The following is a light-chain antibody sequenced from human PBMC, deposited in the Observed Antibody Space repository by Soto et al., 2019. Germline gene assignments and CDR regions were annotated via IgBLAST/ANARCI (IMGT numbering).Light chain of an antibody. V-gene: IGLV1-40*01. CDR2: GNS. Sequence: CVLTQPPSVSGAPGQRVTISCTGSNSNIGAGYDVHWYQLLPGTAPKLLIYGNSNRPSGVPDRFSGSKSGTSASLAITGLQAEDEADYYCQSYDTSLSALYVFGTGTKVTVL. CDR1: NSNIGAGYD. CDR3: QSYDTSLSALYV. J-gene: IGLJ1*01.